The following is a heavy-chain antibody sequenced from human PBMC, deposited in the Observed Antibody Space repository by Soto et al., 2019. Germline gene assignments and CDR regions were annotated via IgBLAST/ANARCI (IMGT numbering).Heavy chain of an antibody. CDR1: GYTFTNYA. V-gene: IGHV1-3*01. J-gene: IGHJ4*02. CDR3: AVSGDYAKFDY. Sequence: ASVKVSCKASGYTFTNYAMHWVRQAPGQRLEWMGWINAGNGNTKYSQKFQGRVTITRDTSASTAYMELSSLRSEDAAVYYCAVSGDYAKFDYWGQGTLVTVSS. D-gene: IGHD4-17*01. CDR2: INAGNGNT.